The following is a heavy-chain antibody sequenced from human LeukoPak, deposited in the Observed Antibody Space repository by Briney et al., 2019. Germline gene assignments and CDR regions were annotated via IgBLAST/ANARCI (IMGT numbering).Heavy chain of an antibody. CDR1: GFTVSSNY. CDR3: ARDRGGSGYFFVDY. D-gene: IGHD3-22*01. V-gene: IGHV3-30-3*01. CDR2: ISYDGSNK. Sequence: PGGSLRLSCAASGFTVSSNYMSWVRQAPGKGLEWVAVISYDGSNKYYADSVKGRFTISRDNSKNTLYLQMNNLRAEDTAVYYCARDRGGSGYFFVDYWGQGTLVTVSS. J-gene: IGHJ4*02.